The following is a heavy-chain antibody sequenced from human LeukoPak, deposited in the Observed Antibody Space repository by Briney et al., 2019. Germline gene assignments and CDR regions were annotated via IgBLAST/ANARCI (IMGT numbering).Heavy chain of an antibody. CDR1: GGTFSSYA. V-gene: IGHV1-69*13. CDR3: ARSKDIVVVVAASFDY. J-gene: IGHJ4*02. D-gene: IGHD2-15*01. CDR2: IIPIFGTA. Sequence: ASGKVSCKASGGTFSSYAISWVRQAPGQGLEWMGGIIPIFGTANYAQKFQGRVTITADESTSTAYMELSSLRSEDTAVYYCARSKDIVVVVAASFDYWGQGTLVTVSS.